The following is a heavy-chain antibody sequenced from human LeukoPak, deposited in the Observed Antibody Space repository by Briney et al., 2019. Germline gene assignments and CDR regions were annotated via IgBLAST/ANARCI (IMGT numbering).Heavy chain of an antibody. J-gene: IGHJ4*02. CDR1: GFTLSRYG. D-gene: IGHD3-10*01. CDR3: AKEGYGSGSYPQDY. CDR2: ISSDGKNT. Sequence: GGSLRLSCAASGFTLSRYGMNWVRQAPGKGRGGGSYISSDGKNTTYADSVKGRFTISRDNAKNTLYLQMNSLRAEDTAVYYCAKEGYGSGSYPQDYWGQGTLVTGSS. V-gene: IGHV3-74*01.